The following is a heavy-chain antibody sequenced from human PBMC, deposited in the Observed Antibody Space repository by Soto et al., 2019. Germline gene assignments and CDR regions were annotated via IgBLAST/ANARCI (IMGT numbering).Heavy chain of an antibody. CDR3: ARVGGLLLGYCSSTSCLNDY. J-gene: IGHJ4*02. CDR1: GYTLTELS. CDR2: FDPEDGET. D-gene: IGHD2-2*01. Sequence: ASVKVSCKVSGYTLTELSMHWVRQAPGKGLEWMGGFDPEDGETIYAQKFQGRVTMTEDTSTGTAYMELSSLRSEDTAVYYCARVGGLLLGYCSSTSCLNDYWGQGTLVTVSS. V-gene: IGHV1-24*01.